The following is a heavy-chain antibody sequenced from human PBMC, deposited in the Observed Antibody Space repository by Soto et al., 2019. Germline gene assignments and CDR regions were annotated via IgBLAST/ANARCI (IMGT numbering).Heavy chain of an antibody. J-gene: IGHJ6*02. CDR3: ARDTSGWSLNGLDV. D-gene: IGHD6-19*01. CDR2: INPGGGSA. CDR1: GSAITRYY. Sequence: QVDLVQSGAEVKKPGASVTISCKASGSAITRYYIHWVRQAPGRGLEWRGIINPGGGSASYARKFQDRVTIDKDTSTGTVYMDLRSLRTEDTAVYYCARDTSGWSLNGLDVWGQGTTVNVSS. V-gene: IGHV1-46*01.